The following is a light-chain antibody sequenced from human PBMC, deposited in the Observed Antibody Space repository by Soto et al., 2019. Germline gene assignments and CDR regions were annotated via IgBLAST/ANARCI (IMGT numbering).Light chain of an antibody. J-gene: IGKJ2*01. CDR3: QQSYSTPGFT. V-gene: IGKV1-39*01. Sequence: DIQMTQSPSSLSASVGERVTITCRASQSISSYLNWYQQKPGKAPKLLIYAASSLQSGVPSRFSGCGSGTDFTLTSSSLQPEDFATYYCQQSYSTPGFTFGQGTKLEIK. CDR1: QSISSY. CDR2: AAS.